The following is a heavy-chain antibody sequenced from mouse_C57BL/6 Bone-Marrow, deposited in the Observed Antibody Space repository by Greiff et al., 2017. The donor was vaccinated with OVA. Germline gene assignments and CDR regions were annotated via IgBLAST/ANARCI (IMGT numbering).Heavy chain of an antibody. CDR1: GYTFTSYG. CDR2: IYPRSGNT. J-gene: IGHJ1*03. D-gene: IGHD2-5*01. CDR3: ARGSYSNYWYFDV. V-gene: IGHV1-81*01. Sequence: VQLQQSGAELARPGASVKLSCKASGYTFTSYGISWVKQRTGQGLEWIGEIYPRSGNTYYNEKFKGKATLTADKSSSTAYMELRSLTSEDSAVYFCARGSYSNYWYFDVWGTGTTVTVSS.